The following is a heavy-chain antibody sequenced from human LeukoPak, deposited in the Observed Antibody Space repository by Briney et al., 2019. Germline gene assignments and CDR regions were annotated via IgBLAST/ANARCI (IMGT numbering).Heavy chain of an antibody. D-gene: IGHD3-10*01. Sequence: PGGSLRLSCAASGFTFSSYSMNWVRQAPGKGLEWVSYISSSSSTIYYADSVKGRFTISRDNANNSRYLQMNSRRAEDTAVYYCARDRRSGSYGGMFDYWGQGTLVTVSS. V-gene: IGHV3-48*01. J-gene: IGHJ4*02. CDR1: GFTFSSYS. CDR2: ISSSSSTI. CDR3: ARDRRSGSYGGMFDY.